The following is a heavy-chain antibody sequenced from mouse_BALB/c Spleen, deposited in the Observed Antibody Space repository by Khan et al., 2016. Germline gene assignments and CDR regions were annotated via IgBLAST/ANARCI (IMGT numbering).Heavy chain of an antibody. CDR1: GFNIKDTY. V-gene: IGHV14-3*02. CDR2: IDPANGNT. J-gene: IGHJ3*01. CDR3: ARGRTAFAY. Sequence: VQLQQSGAELVKPGASVKLSCTASGFNIKDTYMHWVKQRPEQGLEWIGRIDPANGNTKYDPKFQGKANITADTPSNTAYLQLSSLPSEGTAVYYCARGRTAFAYWGQGTLVTVSA. D-gene: IGHD4-1*01.